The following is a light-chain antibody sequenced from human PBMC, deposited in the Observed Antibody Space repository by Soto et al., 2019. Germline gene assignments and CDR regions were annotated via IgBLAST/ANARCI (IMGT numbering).Light chain of an antibody. CDR1: RSDVGGYNL. Sequence: QSALTQTASVSGSPGQSITMSCTGSRSDVGGYNLVSWYQQHPGKAPKLLISDDNKRPSGVSDRFSGSKSGNTASLTISGLQAEDEGDCYCSSYAGRITLVFGGGTQLTVL. CDR2: DDN. J-gene: IGLJ2*01. V-gene: IGLV2-23*01. CDR3: SSYAGRITLV.